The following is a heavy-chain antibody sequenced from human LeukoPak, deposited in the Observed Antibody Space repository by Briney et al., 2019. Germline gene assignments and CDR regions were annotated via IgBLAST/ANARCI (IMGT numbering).Heavy chain of an antibody. D-gene: IGHD5-18*01. J-gene: IGHJ4*02. V-gene: IGHV3-53*01. CDR1: GFTVSSNY. CDR2: IYSGGST. Sequence: GGSLRLSCAASGFTVSSNYMNWVHQAPGKGLEWVSVIYSGGSTYYADSVKGRFTISRDNSKNTLYLQMNSLRAEDTAVYYCARDPIHDYWGQGTLVTVSS. CDR3: ARDPIHDY.